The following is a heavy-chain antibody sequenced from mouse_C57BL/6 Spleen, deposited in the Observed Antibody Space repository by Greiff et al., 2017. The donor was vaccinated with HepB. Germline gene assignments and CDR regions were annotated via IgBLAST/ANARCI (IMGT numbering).Heavy chain of an antibody. CDR1: GFTFSSYA. D-gene: IGHD2-4*01. V-gene: IGHV5-4*01. Sequence: EVNVVESGGGLVKPGGSLKLSCAASGFTFSSYAMSWVRQTPEKRLEWVATISDGGSYTYYPDNVKGRFTISRDNAKNNLYLQMSHLKSEDTAMYYCARDGRLRPMDYWGQGTSVTVSS. CDR2: ISDGGSYT. J-gene: IGHJ4*01. CDR3: ARDGRLRPMDY.